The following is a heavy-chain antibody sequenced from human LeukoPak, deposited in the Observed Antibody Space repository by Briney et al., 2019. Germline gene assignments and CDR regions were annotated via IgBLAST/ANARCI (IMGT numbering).Heavy chain of an antibody. D-gene: IGHD3-16*01. Sequence: SGPALVKPPQTLTLACTFSGFSLSTGGICVSWIRQPPGKTLEGLARIDWDDDKFYSPSLKTRLTISKDTSKNQVVLTMTNMDPVDTATYYCARFHRYLGVSLDYWAQGTLVTVSS. J-gene: IGHJ4*02. CDR2: IDWDDDK. V-gene: IGHV2-70*17. CDR3: ARFHRYLGVSLDY. CDR1: GFSLSTGGIC.